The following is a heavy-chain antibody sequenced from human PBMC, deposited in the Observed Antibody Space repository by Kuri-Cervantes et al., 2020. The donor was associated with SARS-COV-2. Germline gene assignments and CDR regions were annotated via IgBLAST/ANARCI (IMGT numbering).Heavy chain of an antibody. CDR3: ARVSDSGSPRHPYFQH. D-gene: IGHD1-26*01. CDR2: INHSGST. CDR1: GGSFSGYY. V-gene: IGHV4-34*01. J-gene: IGHJ1*01. Sequence: SQTLSLTCAAYGGSFSGYYWSWIRQPPGKGLEWIGEINHSGSTNYNPSLKSRVTISVDTSKNQFSLKLSSVTAADTAVYYCARVSDSGSPRHPYFQHWGQGTLVTVSS.